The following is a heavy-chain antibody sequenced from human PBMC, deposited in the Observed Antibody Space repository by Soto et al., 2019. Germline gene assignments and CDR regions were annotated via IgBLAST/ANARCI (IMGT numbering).Heavy chain of an antibody. Sequence: QVQLQESGPGLVKPSETLSLTCTVSGGSIGSYYWSWIRQPPGKGLEWIGYIYYSGSTNYNPSLKSRVTISVDTSKNQFSVKLSTVTAADTAVYYCAREGLTGTIGLYYYYGMDLWGQGTTLTVSS. J-gene: IGHJ6*02. CDR3: AREGLTGTIGLYYYYGMDL. CDR2: IYYSGST. V-gene: IGHV4-59*01. CDR1: GGSIGSYY. D-gene: IGHD1-7*01.